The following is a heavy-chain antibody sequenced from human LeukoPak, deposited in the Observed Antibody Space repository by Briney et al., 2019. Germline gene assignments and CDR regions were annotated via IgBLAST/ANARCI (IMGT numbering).Heavy chain of an antibody. CDR1: GYSFTSYW. D-gene: IGHD3-3*01. V-gene: IGHV5-51*01. Sequence: GGSLKISCKGSGYSFTSYWIGWVRQMPGKGLEWMGIIYPGDSDTRYSPSFQGRVTISADKSISTAYLQWSSLKASDTAMYYCARRTVFLEWSFDHWGQGTLVTVSS. CDR2: IYPGDSDT. J-gene: IGHJ4*02. CDR3: ARRTVFLEWSFDH.